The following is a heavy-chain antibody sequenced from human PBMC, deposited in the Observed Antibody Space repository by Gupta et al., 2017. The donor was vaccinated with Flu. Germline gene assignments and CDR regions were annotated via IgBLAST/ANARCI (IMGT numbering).Heavy chain of an antibody. D-gene: IGHD5-18*01. CDR3: VRNIAWAYSNGRPHFDS. CDR1: GFTFKTHN. Sequence: DEQLVESGGALVQPGGSLRLSCVASGFTFKTHNMNWVRQAPGKGLEWISYSSGTSNTIYYSNSVRGRFAISRDNAKNSLYLQMNSLTDDDTATYYCVRNIAWAYSNGRPHFDSWGQGTLVTVAS. J-gene: IGHJ4*02. V-gene: IGHV3-48*02. CDR2: SSGTSNTI.